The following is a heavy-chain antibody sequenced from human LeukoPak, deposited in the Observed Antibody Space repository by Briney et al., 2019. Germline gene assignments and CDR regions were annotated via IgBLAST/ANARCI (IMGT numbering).Heavy chain of an antibody. Sequence: SSETLSLTCTVSGGSISSYYWSWIRQPPGKGLEWIGYIYYSGSTNYNPSLKSRVTISVDTSKNQFSLKLSSVPAADTAVYYCAREAGGKYYYDSSGYHTGRAFDIWGQGTMVTVSS. D-gene: IGHD3-22*01. J-gene: IGHJ3*02. CDR2: IYYSGST. V-gene: IGHV4-59*01. CDR1: GGSISSYY. CDR3: AREAGGKYYYDSSGYHTGRAFDI.